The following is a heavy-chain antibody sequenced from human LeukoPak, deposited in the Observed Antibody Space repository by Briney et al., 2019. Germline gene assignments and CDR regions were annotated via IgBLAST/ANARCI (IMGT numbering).Heavy chain of an antibody. CDR1: GYTFTSYG. CDR2: ISAYNGNT. D-gene: IGHD3-10*01. CDR3: ARAGVYYYGSGSYYNDEGSWFDP. Sequence: ASVKVSCKASGYTFTSYGISWVRQAPGQGLEWMGWISAYNGNTNYAQKLQGRVTMTTDTSTSTAYMELRSLRSDDTAVYYCARAGVYYYGSGSYYNDEGSWFDPWGQGTLVTVSS. J-gene: IGHJ5*02. V-gene: IGHV1-18*01.